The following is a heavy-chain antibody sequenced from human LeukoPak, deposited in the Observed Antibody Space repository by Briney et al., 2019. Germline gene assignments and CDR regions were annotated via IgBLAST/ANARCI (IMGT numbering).Heavy chain of an antibody. CDR1: DYTFTSYD. J-gene: IGHJ4*02. Sequence: ASVKVSCKASDYTFTSYDINWVRQATGQGLEWMGWMNPKSGNTGYAQKFQGRVTMTRDTSTSTACMELSSLTSEDTAVYYCARRLAAAGYLPDYWGQGTLVTVSA. CDR2: MNPKSGNT. V-gene: IGHV1-8*01. CDR3: ARRLAAAGYLPDY. D-gene: IGHD6-13*01.